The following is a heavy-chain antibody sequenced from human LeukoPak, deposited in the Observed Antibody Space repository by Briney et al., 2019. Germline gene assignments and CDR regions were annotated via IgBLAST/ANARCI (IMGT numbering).Heavy chain of an antibody. D-gene: IGHD3-3*01. CDR3: ARDHYDFWSGYPQYYYMDV. Sequence: GGSLRLSCAASGFTFSSYSMNWVRQAPGKGLEWVSSISSSSSYIYYADSVEGRFTISRDNAKNSLYLQMNSLRAEDTAVYYCARDHYDFWSGYPQYYYMDVWGKGTTVTVSS. CDR2: ISSSSSYI. CDR1: GFTFSSYS. V-gene: IGHV3-21*01. J-gene: IGHJ6*03.